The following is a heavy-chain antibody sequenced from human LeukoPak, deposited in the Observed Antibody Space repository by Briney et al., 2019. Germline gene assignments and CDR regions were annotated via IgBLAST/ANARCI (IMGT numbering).Heavy chain of an antibody. CDR1: GFIVSSNY. D-gene: IGHD5-18*01. V-gene: IGHV3-21*01. J-gene: IGHJ4*02. CDR2: ISLSSSYI. CDR3: ARGFTAPAAGDFDY. Sequence: KAGGSLRLSCAASGFIVSSNYMSWVRQAPGKGLEWVSSISLSSSYIYYADSVKGRFTISRDNAKKSLYLQMTSLRAEDTAVYYCARGFTAPAAGDFDYWGQGTLVTVSS.